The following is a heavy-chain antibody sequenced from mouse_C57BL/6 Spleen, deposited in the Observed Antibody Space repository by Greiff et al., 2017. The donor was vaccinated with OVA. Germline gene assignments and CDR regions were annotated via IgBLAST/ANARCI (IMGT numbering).Heavy chain of an antibody. CDR1: GYTFTSYG. CDR2: IYPRSGNT. CDR3: ARWDGSSYAMDY. V-gene: IGHV1-81*01. Sequence: VQLVESGAELARPGASVKLSCKASGYTFTSYGISWVKQRTGQGLEWIGEIYPRSGNTYYNEKFKGKATLTADKSYSTAYMELRSLTSEDSAVYFCARWDGSSYAMDYWGQGTSVTVSS. J-gene: IGHJ4*01. D-gene: IGHD1-1*01.